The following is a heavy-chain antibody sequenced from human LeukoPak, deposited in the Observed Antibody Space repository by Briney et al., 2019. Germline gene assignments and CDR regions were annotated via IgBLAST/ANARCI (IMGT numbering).Heavy chain of an antibody. J-gene: IGHJ6*02. CDR3: ARDLSSSYGMDV. D-gene: IGHD6-13*01. CDR1: GFTISSYA. Sequence: GGSLRLSCAASGFTISSYAMSWVRQAPGKGLEWVSVIYSGGSTYYADSVKGRFTISKDNSKNTLYLQMNSLRAEDTAVYYCARDLSSSYGMDVWGQGTTVTVSS. CDR2: IYSGGST. V-gene: IGHV3-66*01.